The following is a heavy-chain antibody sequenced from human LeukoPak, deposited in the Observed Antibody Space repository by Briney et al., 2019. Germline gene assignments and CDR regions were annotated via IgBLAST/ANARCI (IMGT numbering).Heavy chain of an antibody. J-gene: IGHJ6*03. D-gene: IGHD6-13*01. V-gene: IGHV4-61*02. CDR3: ARDCGAAACYYYYMDV. CDR2: IYTSGST. CDR1: GGSISSGSYY. Sequence: SETLSLTCTVSGGSISSGSYYWSWIRQPAGKGLEWIGRIYTSGSTNYNPSLKSRVTISVDTSKNQFSLKLSSVTAADTAVYYCARDCGAAACYYYYMDVWGKGTTVTVSS.